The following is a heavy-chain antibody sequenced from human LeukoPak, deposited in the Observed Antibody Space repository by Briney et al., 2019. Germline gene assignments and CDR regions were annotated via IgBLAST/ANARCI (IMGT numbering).Heavy chain of an antibody. V-gene: IGHV4-34*01. CDR2: INHSGST. D-gene: IGHD3-10*01. CDR1: GGSFSGYY. CDR3: ARARITMVRGVIIIRGGHFDS. J-gene: IGHJ4*02. Sequence: SETLSLTCAVYGGSFSGYYWSWIRQPPGKGLEWIGEINHSGSTNYNPSLKSRVTISVDTYKNQFSLKLSSVTAADTAIYYCARARITMVRGVIIIRGGHFDSWGQGTLVTVSS.